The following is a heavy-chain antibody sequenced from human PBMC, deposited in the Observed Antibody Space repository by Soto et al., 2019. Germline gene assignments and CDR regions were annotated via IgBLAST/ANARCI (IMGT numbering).Heavy chain of an antibody. D-gene: IGHD2-15*01. V-gene: IGHV3-30*18. J-gene: IGHJ6*02. CDR3: ANDKGLSCSGSSCLAFYSYGVDV. Sequence: QVQLVESGGGLVQPGGSLRLSCAASGSTFSSYAMHWVRQAPGKGLEWVAVISYDGSNKYNADSVKGRFTISRDNSKNRLYLQMNSLRAEDTAVYYCANDKGLSCSGSSCLAFYSYGVDVWGQGTTVTVSS. CDR1: GSTFSSYA. CDR2: ISYDGSNK.